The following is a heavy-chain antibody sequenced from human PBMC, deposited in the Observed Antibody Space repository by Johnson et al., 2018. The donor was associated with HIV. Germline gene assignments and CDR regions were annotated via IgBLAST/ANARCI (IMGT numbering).Heavy chain of an antibody. V-gene: IGHV3-20*04. CDR1: GFIFDDYA. Sequence: VQLVESGGGVVRPGGSLRVSCAASGFIFDDYAMSWVRQAPGKGLEWVSGINWNGGSTGYADSVKGRFTISRDNSKNTLYLQMNSLRAEDTAVYYCARDNLRQLDAFDIWGQGTMVTVSS. CDR3: ARDNLRQLDAFDI. J-gene: IGHJ3*02. D-gene: IGHD3-16*01. CDR2: INWNGGST.